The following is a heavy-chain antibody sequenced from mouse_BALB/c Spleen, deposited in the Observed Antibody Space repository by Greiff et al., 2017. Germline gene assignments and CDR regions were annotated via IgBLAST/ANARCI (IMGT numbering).Heavy chain of an antibody. V-gene: IGHV5-12-2*01. CDR3: ARHPTMITHWYFDV. J-gene: IGHJ1*01. CDR1: GFPFSTFT. CDR2: ISNGGGST. D-gene: IGHD2-4*01. Sequence: EVQLQQSGGGLLQPGGSLNLPFPASGFPFSTFTWPWVRQTPEKRLEGVAYISNGGGSTYYPDTVKGRFTISRDNAKNTLYLQMSSLKSEDTAMYYCARHPTMITHWYFDVWGAGTTVTVSS.